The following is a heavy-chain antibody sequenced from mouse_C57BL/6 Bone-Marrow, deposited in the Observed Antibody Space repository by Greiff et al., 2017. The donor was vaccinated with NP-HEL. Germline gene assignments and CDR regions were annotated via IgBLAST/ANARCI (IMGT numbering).Heavy chain of an antibody. Sequence: VQLQQSGAELARPGASVKLSCKASGYTFTSYGISWVKQRTGQGLEWIGEIYPRSGNTYYNEKFKGKATLTADKSSSTAYMELRSLTSEDSAVYFCARWSYGSSMYYFDNGGQGTTLTVSS. J-gene: IGHJ2*01. D-gene: IGHD1-1*01. V-gene: IGHV1-81*01. CDR2: IYPRSGNT. CDR3: ARWSYGSSMYYFDN. CDR1: GYTFTSYG.